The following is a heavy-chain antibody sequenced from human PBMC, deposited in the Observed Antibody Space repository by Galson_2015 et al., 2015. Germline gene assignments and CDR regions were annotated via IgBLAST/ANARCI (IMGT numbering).Heavy chain of an antibody. CDR2: ISSSGSTI. J-gene: IGHJ4*02. Sequence: SLRLSCAASGFTFSSYEMNWVRQAPGKGLEWVSYISSSGSTIYYADSVKGRFTISRDNAKNSLYLQMNSLRAEDTAVYYCARALGYDSSGRDYWGQGTLVTVSS. CDR1: GFTFSSYE. D-gene: IGHD3-22*01. V-gene: IGHV3-48*03. CDR3: ARALGYDSSGRDY.